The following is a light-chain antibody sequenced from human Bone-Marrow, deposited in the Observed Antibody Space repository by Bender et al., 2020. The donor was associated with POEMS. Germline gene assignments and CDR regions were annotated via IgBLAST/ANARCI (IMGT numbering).Light chain of an antibody. CDR1: YSNTGSNS. V-gene: IGLV1-44*01. J-gene: IGLJ3*02. CDR2: TNN. Sequence: QSVLTQPPSTSGTPGQKVTMSCSGDYSNTGSNSVTWFQQVPGTAPKLLIYTNNQRPPGVPDRFSGSKSGISASLAISGLRSEDEADYFCAAWDDSLGGWVFGGGTKLTVL. CDR3: AAWDDSLGGWV.